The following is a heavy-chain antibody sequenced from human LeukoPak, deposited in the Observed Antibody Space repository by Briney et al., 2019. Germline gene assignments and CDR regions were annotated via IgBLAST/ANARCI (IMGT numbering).Heavy chain of an antibody. J-gene: IGHJ4*02. D-gene: IGHD1-7*01. CDR1: GYTFTSYY. Sequence: ASVKGSCKASGYTFTSYYMHWVRQAPGQGLEWMGIINPSGGSTSYAQKCQGRVTMTRDTSTSTVYMELSSLRSEDTAVYYCARRNYGNDFDYWGQGTLVTVSS. CDR3: ARRNYGNDFDY. V-gene: IGHV1-46*01. CDR2: INPSGGST.